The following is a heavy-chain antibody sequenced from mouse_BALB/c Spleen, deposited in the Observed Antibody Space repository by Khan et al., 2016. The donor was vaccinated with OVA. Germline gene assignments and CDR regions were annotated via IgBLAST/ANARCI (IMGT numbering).Heavy chain of an antibody. CDR2: IWAGGST. Sequence: QMQLEESGPGLVAPSQSLSITCTVSGFSLTSYGVHWVRQPPGKGLEWLGVIWAGGSTNYNSALMSRLSISKDNSKSHVFLNMISLQTDDTAMYYCDRLEDIGGQGTTLTVAS. D-gene: IGHD1-3*01. CDR1: GFSLTSYG. CDR3: DRLEDI. V-gene: IGHV2-9*02. J-gene: IGHJ2*01.